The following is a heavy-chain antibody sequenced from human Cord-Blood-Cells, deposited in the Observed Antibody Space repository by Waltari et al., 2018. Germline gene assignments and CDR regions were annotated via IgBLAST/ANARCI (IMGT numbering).Heavy chain of an antibody. CDR2: MSGSGGST. V-gene: IGHV3-23*01. CDR3: AKDLSNYYYFDY. J-gene: IGHJ4*02. D-gene: IGHD4-4*01. Sequence: EVQLLESGGGLVQPGGSLRLSCAASGFTFSSYAMSWVRQAPGKGLEWVSAMSGSGGSTYYADSVKGRFTISRDNSKNTLYLQMNSLRAEDTAVYYCAKDLSNYYYFDYWGQGTLVTVSS. CDR1: GFTFSSYA.